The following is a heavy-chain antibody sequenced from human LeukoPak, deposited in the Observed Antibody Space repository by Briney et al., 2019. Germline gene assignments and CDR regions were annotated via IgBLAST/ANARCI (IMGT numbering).Heavy chain of an antibody. Sequence: GGSLRLSCAASGFTFSNYAMSWVRQAPGKGLEWVSGISSDGGTFYPDSVKGRFTISRDNSKNTLYLQMNSLRAEDMAVYYCTRWPLGSSSPPFDYWGQGTLVTVSS. CDR3: TRWPLGSSSPPFDY. CDR1: GFTFSNYA. V-gene: IGHV3-23*01. J-gene: IGHJ4*02. D-gene: IGHD6-6*01. CDR2: ISSDGGT.